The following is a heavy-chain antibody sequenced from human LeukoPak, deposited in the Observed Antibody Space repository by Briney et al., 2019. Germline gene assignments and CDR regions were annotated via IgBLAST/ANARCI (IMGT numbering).Heavy chain of an antibody. D-gene: IGHD1-26*01. CDR1: GYTFTSYG. Sequence: GASVKVSCKASGYTFTSYGISWVRQAPGQGLEWMGWIGAYNGNTDYAQRLQGRVTMTTDTSTSTAYMELGSLTSDDTTVYYCARDRWELPLMDVWGKGTTVTVSS. CDR3: ARDRWELPLMDV. CDR2: IGAYNGNT. V-gene: IGHV1-18*01. J-gene: IGHJ6*04.